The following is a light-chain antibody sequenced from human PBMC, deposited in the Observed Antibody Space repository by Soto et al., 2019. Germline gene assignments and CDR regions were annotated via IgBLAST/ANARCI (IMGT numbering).Light chain of an antibody. CDR2: AAS. CDR1: QSINSY. Sequence: DIQMTQSPSSQSASVGDRVTITCRASQSINSYLNWYQQKPGKAPKLLSYAASSLQSGVPSRFSGSGYETDVTLTITGLQPDDFATYYCQQSMSTPRTFGQGTGVDI. J-gene: IGKJ1*01. CDR3: QQSMSTPRT. V-gene: IGKV1-39*01.